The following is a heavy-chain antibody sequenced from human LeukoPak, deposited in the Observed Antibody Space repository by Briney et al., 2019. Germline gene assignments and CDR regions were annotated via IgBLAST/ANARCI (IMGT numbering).Heavy chain of an antibody. D-gene: IGHD6-19*01. Sequence: SETLSLTCTVSGGSISSSDHFWAWIRQPPGKGLGWIGSIYYSGSSYFNPSLRSRVTMSVDTSKNQFSLKVSSVTAADTAMYYCATVIGVAATTYWGQGTLVTVSS. V-gene: IGHV4-39*01. CDR2: IYYSGSS. CDR3: ATVIGVAATTY. J-gene: IGHJ4*02. CDR1: GGSISSSDHF.